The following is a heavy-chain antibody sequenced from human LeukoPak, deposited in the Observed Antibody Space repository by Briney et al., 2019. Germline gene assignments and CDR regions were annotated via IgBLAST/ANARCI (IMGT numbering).Heavy chain of an antibody. CDR3: ARGIAAAGSHQRGSYYYYYGMDV. D-gene: IGHD6-13*01. CDR1: GFTFSSHG. J-gene: IGHJ6*02. V-gene: IGHV3-33*01. Sequence: GGSLRLSCAASGFTFSSHGMHWVRQAPGKGLEWVAVIYYDGSNKYYADSVKGRFTISRDNSKNTLYLQMNSLRAEDTAVYYCARGIAAAGSHQRGSYYYYYGMDVWGQGTTVTVSS. CDR2: IYYDGSNK.